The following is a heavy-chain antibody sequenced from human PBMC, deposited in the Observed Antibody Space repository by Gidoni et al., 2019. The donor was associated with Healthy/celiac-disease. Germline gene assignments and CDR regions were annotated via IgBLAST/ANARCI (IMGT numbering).Heavy chain of an antibody. D-gene: IGHD3-10*01. CDR1: GFTLSGYE. CDR2: FSSSGSTI. Sequence: EVQLVESGEGLIQPGGALRLSCEASGFTLSGYEMTWVRQAPGKGLEWVSYFSSSGSTIYYAVYVKGRFTIYRDNAKNSLYLQMNSLRAEDTAVYYCASERYGSGSYNWFDPWGQGTLVTVSS. J-gene: IGHJ5*02. V-gene: IGHV3-48*03. CDR3: ASERYGSGSYNWFDP.